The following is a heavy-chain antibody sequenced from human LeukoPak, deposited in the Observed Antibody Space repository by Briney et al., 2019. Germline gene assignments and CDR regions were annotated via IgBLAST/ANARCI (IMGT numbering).Heavy chain of an antibody. CDR1: GFTFGDYA. Sequence: GGSLRLSCTAPGFTFGDYAMSWVRQAPGKGLERVGFIRSKAYGGTTEYAASVKGRFTISRDDSKSIAYLQMNSLKTEDTAVYYCTRAYCGGDCYPDAFDIWGQGTMVTVSS. CDR2: IRSKAYGGTT. J-gene: IGHJ3*02. CDR3: TRAYCGGDCYPDAFDI. D-gene: IGHD2-21*02. V-gene: IGHV3-49*04.